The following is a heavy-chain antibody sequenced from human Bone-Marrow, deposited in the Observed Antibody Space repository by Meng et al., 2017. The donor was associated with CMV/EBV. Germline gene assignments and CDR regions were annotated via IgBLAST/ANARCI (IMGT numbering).Heavy chain of an antibody. Sequence: GGSLRLSCAVSTFTFIGSWMHWVRQAPGKGLEWVAVISYDGSNKYYADSVKGRFTISRDNSKTTLYLQMNSLRAEDTAVYYCARGGRDAFHIWVQGTMVTVSS. CDR3: ARGGRDAFHI. CDR2: ISYDGSNK. CDR1: TFTFIGSW. V-gene: IGHV3-30*03. J-gene: IGHJ3*02.